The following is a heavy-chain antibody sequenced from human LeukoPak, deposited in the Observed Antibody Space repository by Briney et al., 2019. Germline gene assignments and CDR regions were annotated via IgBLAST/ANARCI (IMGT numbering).Heavy chain of an antibody. D-gene: IGHD3-10*01. CDR2: INSDGSST. CDR3: ARFVTYYYAYYYMDV. Sequence: PGGSLRLSCAASGFTFSSYWMHWVRQAPGKGLVWVSRINSDGSSTSYADSVKGRFTISRDNAKNTLYLQMNSLRAEDTAVYYCARFVTYYYAYYYMDVWGKGTTVTVS. CDR1: GFTFSSYW. V-gene: IGHV3-74*01. J-gene: IGHJ6*03.